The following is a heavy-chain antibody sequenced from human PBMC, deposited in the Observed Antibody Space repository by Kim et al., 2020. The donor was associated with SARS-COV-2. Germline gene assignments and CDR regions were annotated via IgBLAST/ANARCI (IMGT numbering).Heavy chain of an antibody. J-gene: IGHJ4*02. CDR3: ARDYYDILR. V-gene: IGHV1-2*02. Sequence: GGTNYAQKFQGRVTMTRDTSISTAYMELSRLRSDDTAVYYCARDYYDILRWGQGTLVTVSS. D-gene: IGHD3-9*01. CDR2: GGT.